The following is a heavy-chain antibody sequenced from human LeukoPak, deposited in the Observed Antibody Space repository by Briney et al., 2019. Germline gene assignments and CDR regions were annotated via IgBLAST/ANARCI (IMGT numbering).Heavy chain of an antibody. D-gene: IGHD5-12*01. J-gene: IGHJ4*02. V-gene: IGHV3-74*01. CDR3: VREGGYDPFDN. CDR1: GVTFSYYW. CDR2: IDSDGSSR. Sequence: GGSLRLSCAASGVTFSYYWMHWVRQAPGKGLVWVSRIDSDGSSRSYAGSVKGRFTISRDNAKNTLYLQMNSLRAEDTAVYYCVREGGYDPFDNWSQGTLVTVSS.